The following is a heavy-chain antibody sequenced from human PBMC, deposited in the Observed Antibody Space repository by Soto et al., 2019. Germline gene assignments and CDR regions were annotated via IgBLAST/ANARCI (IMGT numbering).Heavy chain of an antibody. J-gene: IGHJ4*02. V-gene: IGHV3-11*06. Sequence: PGGSLRLSCAASGFTFSDYYMSWIRQAPGKGLEWVSYISSSSSYTNYADSVKGRFTISRDNAKNSLYLQMNSLRAEDTAVYYCARADFSCGSCYEYYFYDWGQGTLVPVSS. CDR2: ISSSSSYT. CDR3: ARADFSCGSCYEYYFYD. CDR1: GFTFSDYY. D-gene: IGHD2-15*01.